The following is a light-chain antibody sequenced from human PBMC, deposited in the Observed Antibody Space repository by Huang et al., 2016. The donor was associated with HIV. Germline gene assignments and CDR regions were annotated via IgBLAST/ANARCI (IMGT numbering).Light chain of an antibody. CDR2: SSS. V-gene: IGKV1-16*01. Sequence: DIQMTQSPSSLSASVGDTVTITCRASQDISEYLAWFQQKPGQAPTSLIYSSSTLHPGVPSRFSGSVSGTRFTLTINSLQPEDFATYYCQQYDNYPRTFGQGTKVDIK. J-gene: IGKJ2*01. CDR3: QQYDNYPRT. CDR1: QDISEY.